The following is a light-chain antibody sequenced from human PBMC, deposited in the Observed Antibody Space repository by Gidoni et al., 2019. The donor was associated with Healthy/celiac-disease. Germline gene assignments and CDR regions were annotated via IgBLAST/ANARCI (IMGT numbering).Light chain of an antibody. CDR1: SSDVGSYNL. V-gene: IGLV2-23*01. J-gene: IGLJ1*01. CDR3: CSYAGSSTSYV. CDR2: EGS. Sequence: QSALTQPASVSGSPGQSITISCTGTSSDVGSYNLVSWYQQHPGKAPKLMIYEGSKRPSGVSNRFSGSKSGNTASLTISVLQAEDEADYYCCSYAGSSTSYVFGTGTKVTVL.